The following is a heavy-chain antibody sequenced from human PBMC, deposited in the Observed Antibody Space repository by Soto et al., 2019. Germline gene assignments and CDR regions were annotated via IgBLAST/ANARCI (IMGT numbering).Heavy chain of an antibody. CDR3: AHREAATGTLGH. CDR1: GFSLSTSGMG. CDR2: IYWDDDK. V-gene: IGHV2-5*02. J-gene: IGHJ4*02. D-gene: IGHD6-13*01. Sequence: SGPTLVNPTQTLTLTCTFSGFSLSTSGMGVGWIRQPPGRALEWLAIIYWDDDKRYNPSLRSRLIITKDTSKNQVVLIMTDLDPVDTATYYCAHREAATGTLGHWGQGTLVTVS.